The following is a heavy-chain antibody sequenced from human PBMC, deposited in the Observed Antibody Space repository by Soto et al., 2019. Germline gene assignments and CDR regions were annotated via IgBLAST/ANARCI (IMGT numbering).Heavy chain of an antibody. J-gene: IGHJ4*02. CDR2: IYYSGST. CDR3: ARGPHDLDDRSGYQDFAH. V-gene: IGHV4-59*01. D-gene: IGHD3-22*01. Sequence: SEKICLTCTVSGGSISSYYWSWIRQPPGKGLEWIGYIYYSGSTNYNPSLKSRVTISVDTSKNQFSLKLSSVTAADTAVYYWARGPHDLDDRSGYQDFAHWCQGALVT. CDR1: GGSISSYY.